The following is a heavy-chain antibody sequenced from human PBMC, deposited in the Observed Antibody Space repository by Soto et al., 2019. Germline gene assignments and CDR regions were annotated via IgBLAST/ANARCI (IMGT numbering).Heavy chain of an antibody. Sequence: SGPTLVNPTQTLTLTCTFSGFSLSTSGVGVGWIRQPPGKALEWLALIYWDDDKRYSPSLKSRLTITKDTSKNQVVLTMTNMDPVDTATYYCAQQPLYGDYEFWFDPWGQGTLVTVSS. D-gene: IGHD4-17*01. CDR3: AQQPLYGDYEFWFDP. J-gene: IGHJ5*02. CDR1: GFSLSTSGVG. CDR2: IYWDDDK. V-gene: IGHV2-5*02.